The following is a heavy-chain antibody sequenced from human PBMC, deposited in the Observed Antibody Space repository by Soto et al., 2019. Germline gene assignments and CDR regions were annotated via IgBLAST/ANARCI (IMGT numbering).Heavy chain of an antibody. D-gene: IGHD6-6*01. V-gene: IGHV3-30-3*01. Sequence: PGGSLRLSCAASGFTFSSYAMHWVRQAPGKGLEWVAVISYDGSNKYYADSVKGRFTISRDNSKNTLYLQMNSLRAEDTAVYYCARDGSYSSSSQGYYYGMDVWGQGTTVTVSS. CDR3: ARDGSYSSSSQGYYYGMDV. CDR1: GFTFSSYA. CDR2: ISYDGSNK. J-gene: IGHJ6*02.